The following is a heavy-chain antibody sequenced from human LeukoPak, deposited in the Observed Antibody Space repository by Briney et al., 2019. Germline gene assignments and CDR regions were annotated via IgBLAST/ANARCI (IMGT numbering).Heavy chain of an antibody. CDR2: ISAYNGNI. CDR3: ARDDILTSNTY. Sequence: VASVKVSCKASGYTFTSYGISWVRQAPGQGLEWMGWISAYNGNINYAEKLQGRFTMTTDTSTSTAYLELRSLRSNDTAVYYCARDDILTSNTYCSQGTLVTVSS. D-gene: IGHD3-9*01. V-gene: IGHV1-18*01. CDR1: GYTFTSYG. J-gene: IGHJ4*01.